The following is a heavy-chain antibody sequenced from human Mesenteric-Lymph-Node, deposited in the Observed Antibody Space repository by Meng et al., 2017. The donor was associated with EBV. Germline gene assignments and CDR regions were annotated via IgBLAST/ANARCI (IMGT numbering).Heavy chain of an antibody. D-gene: IGHD4-17*01. J-gene: IGHJ4*02. V-gene: IGHV4-39*07. Sequence: QLKLQESGPGLVKPSETLSLTCTVSGGSISSSNYYWGWIRQPPGKGLEWIGSIYYSGNTYYNPSLKSRVTISVDTSKNQFSLKLTSVTAADTAVYYCARWATVTYFFDYWGQGTLVTVSS. CDR2: IYYSGNT. CDR3: ARWATVTYFFDY. CDR1: GGSISSSNYY.